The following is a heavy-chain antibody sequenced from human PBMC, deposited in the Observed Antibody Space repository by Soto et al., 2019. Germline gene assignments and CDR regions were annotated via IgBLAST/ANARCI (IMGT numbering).Heavy chain of an antibody. CDR2: TYYRSKCYN. Sequence: SQTLSLTCAISGDSVSGNSAAWNWIRQSPSRGLEWLGRTYYRSKCYNDYAVSVRSRITINPDTSKNQFSLQLNSVTPEDTAVYYCARPTYRRRDIAARLPFGNWFDPWGQGTLVTVSS. CDR3: ARPTYRRRDIAARLPFGNWFDP. V-gene: IGHV6-1*01. J-gene: IGHJ5*02. CDR1: GDSVSGNSAA. D-gene: IGHD6-6*01.